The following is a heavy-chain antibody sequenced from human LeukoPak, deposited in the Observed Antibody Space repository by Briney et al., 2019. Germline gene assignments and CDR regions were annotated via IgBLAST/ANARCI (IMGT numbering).Heavy chain of an antibody. J-gene: IGHJ4*02. V-gene: IGHV1-8*01. CDR1: GYTFTSYD. Sequence: ASVKVSCKASGYTFTSYDINWVRQAAGRGLEWMGWMNPNSGDTGYVEMFQGRVTMTRDTSITTAYMELSSLRSEDTAVYYCTRSEFGGGVHFDYWGQGTPVTVSS. CDR2: MNPNSGDT. D-gene: IGHD3-16*01. CDR3: TRSEFGGGVHFDY.